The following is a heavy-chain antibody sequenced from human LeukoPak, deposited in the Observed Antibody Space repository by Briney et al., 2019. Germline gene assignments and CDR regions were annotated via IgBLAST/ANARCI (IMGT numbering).Heavy chain of an antibody. D-gene: IGHD3-22*01. J-gene: IGHJ4*02. V-gene: IGHV1-18*01. CDR1: GGTFSSYG. CDR2: ISAYNGNT. CDR3: ARVDLTYYYDSSGYDFDY. Sequence: ASVKVSCKASGGTFSSYGISWVRQAPGQGLEWMGWISAYNGNTNYAQKLQGRVTMTTDTSTSTAYMELRSLRSDDTAVYYCARVDLTYYYDSSGYDFDYWGQGTLVTVSS.